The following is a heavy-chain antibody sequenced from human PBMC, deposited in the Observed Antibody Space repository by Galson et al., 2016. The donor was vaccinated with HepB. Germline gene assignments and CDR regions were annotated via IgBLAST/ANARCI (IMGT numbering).Heavy chain of an antibody. CDR3: ARGRSGSHYYGSSGYYYSLDY. J-gene: IGHJ4*02. V-gene: IGHV1-3*01. CDR1: GYTFNNYP. CDR2: INAGNGNT. Sequence: SVKVSCKASGYTFNNYPMHWVRQAPGQRLEWMGWINAGNGNTKYSQKFQGRVTITRDTSARTAYMELSSLRSEDSAVYYCARGRSGSHYYGSSGYYYSLDYWGQGTLGTVSS. D-gene: IGHD3-22*01.